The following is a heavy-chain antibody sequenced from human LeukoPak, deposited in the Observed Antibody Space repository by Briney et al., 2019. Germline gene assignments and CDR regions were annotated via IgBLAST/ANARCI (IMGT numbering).Heavy chain of an antibody. CDR3: ARAYSSGWYGSTDY. D-gene: IGHD6-19*01. Sequence: ASVKVSCKASGYTFIDCYMHWVRQAPGQGLEWMGWIDPKSGGTSYAQKFQDRVAMIRDTSISTAYMELTRLTSDDTAVYYCARAYSSGWYGSTDYWGQGTLVTVSS. CDR2: IDPKSGGT. J-gene: IGHJ4*02. CDR1: GYTFIDCY. V-gene: IGHV1-2*02.